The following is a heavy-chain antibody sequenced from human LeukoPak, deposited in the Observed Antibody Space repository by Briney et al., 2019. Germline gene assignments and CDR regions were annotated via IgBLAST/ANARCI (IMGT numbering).Heavy chain of an antibody. J-gene: IGHJ4*02. CDR3: ARAVAAAGSC. CDR2: INEDGSEK. CDR1: GFSLSSYW. Sequence: PGRSLRLSCAASGFSLSSYWISWVRQAPGEGLEWVANINEDGSEKYYVASVKGRFTISRDNARNTVFLQMNSLRAEDTALYYCARAVAAAGSCWGQGTLVTVSS. D-gene: IGHD6-13*01. V-gene: IGHV3-7*04.